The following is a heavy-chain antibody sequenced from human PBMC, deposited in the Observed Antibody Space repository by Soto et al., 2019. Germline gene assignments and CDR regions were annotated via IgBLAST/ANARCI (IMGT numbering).Heavy chain of an antibody. CDR3: ARDLDYGGTSEASDV. CDR2: IYTGDSKT. V-gene: IGHV5-51*01. D-gene: IGHD4-17*01. CDR1: GYSFTSYW. J-gene: IGHJ3*01. Sequence: PGESLKISCKGSGYSFTSYWIAWVRQMPGKGLEWMGIIYTGDSKTTYSPSFQGQVTISADKSISTAYLQWSSLKASDTAMYYCARDLDYGGTSEASDVWGQGTMVTVSS.